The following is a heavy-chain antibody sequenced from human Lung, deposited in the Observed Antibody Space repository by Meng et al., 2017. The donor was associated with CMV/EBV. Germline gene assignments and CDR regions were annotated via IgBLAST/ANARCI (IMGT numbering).Heavy chain of an antibody. Sequence: ETLSLXCAASGFTFGAYGMNWVRQAPGKGLEWVSFISTSGSYIYYADSVKGRFTISRDNAKNSLSLQMNSLSAEDTAVYYCARGGSSWYYLDYWGQGTLVTVSS. J-gene: IGHJ4*02. V-gene: IGHV3-21*01. CDR2: ISTSGSYI. CDR3: ARGGSSWYYLDY. CDR1: GFTFGAYG. D-gene: IGHD6-13*01.